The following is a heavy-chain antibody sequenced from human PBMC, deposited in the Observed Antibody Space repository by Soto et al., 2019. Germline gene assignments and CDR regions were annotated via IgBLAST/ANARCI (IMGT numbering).Heavy chain of an antibody. Sequence: SETLSLTCAGYGGSFSGYYWSWIRQPPGKGLEWIGEINHSGSTNYNPSLKSRVTISVDTSKNQFSLKLSSVTAADTAVYYCARRYCGGDCRGAFDIWGRGTMVTVS. CDR1: GGSFSGYY. J-gene: IGHJ3*02. V-gene: IGHV4-34*01. CDR3: ARRYCGGDCRGAFDI. CDR2: INHSGST. D-gene: IGHD2-21*02.